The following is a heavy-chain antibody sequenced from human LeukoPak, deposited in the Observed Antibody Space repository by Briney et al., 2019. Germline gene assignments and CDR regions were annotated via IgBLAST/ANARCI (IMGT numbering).Heavy chain of an antibody. Sequence: SETLSLTCAVSGYSISCGYYWGWIRQPPGKGLEWIGSIYHSGSTYYNPSLKSRVTISVDTSKNQFSLKLSSVTAADTAVYYCARLGEDSSGWYDYWGQGTLVTVSS. CDR3: ARLGEDSSGWYDY. CDR2: IYHSGST. CDR1: GYSISCGYY. J-gene: IGHJ4*02. D-gene: IGHD6-19*01. V-gene: IGHV4-38-2*01.